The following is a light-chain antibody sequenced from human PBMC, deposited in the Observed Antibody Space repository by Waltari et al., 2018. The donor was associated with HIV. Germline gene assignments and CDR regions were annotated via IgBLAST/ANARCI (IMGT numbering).Light chain of an antibody. J-gene: IGLJ2*01. V-gene: IGLV2-14*03. CDR1: RSDVGGYSY. CDR3: SPYTSSSVF. Sequence: QSALTQPASVSGSPGQSITISCPGTRSDVGGYSYVSWYQQHPGKAPKLIIHDAINRPSGVSNRFSGSKSGDTASLTISGLQAEDEAVYFCSPYTSSSVFFGGGTRLTVL. CDR2: DAI.